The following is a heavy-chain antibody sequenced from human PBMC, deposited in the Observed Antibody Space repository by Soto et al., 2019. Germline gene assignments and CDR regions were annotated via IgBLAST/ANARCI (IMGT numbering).Heavy chain of an antibody. Sequence: PSETLSLTCTVSGVSISSSYWSWLRQSPGTGLEWIGYIYYTGTTDYNPSLERRVTISRDNSKNTLYMQMNSLRAEDTAVYYCARDAYGGAFDIWGLGTMVTVSS. CDR1: GVSISSSY. CDR3: ARDAYGGAFDI. CDR2: IYYTGTT. J-gene: IGHJ3*02. D-gene: IGHD2-21*01. V-gene: IGHV4-59*12.